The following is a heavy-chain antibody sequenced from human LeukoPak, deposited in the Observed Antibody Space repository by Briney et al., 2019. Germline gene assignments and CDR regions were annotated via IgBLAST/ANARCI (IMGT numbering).Heavy chain of an antibody. CDR2: INHSGIT. V-gene: IGHV4-34*01. CDR1: GGSFSYYY. CDR3: ATGIDRSKTGY. Sequence: SETLSLTCAVYGGSFSYYYWSWIRQPPGKGLEWIGEINHSGITNYNPSLKSRVTISADTSKNQFSLKLTSVTAADTAVYYCATGIDRSKTGYWGQGTLVTVSS. D-gene: IGHD2-2*01. J-gene: IGHJ4*02.